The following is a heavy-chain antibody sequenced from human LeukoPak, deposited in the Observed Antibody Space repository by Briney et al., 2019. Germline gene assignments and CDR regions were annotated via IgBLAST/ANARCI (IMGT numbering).Heavy chain of an antibody. Sequence: GGSPRLSCAASGFTFSHYWMSSVRQAPGKGLEWEANIKHEESTKYYVDSVKGRFTISRDNAKNSLSLQMSSLRAEDSSVYYCARDTARGDFDYWGQGTLVAVSS. V-gene: IGHV3-7*01. CDR3: ARDTARGDFDY. CDR1: GFTFSHYW. D-gene: IGHD6-25*01. CDR2: IKHEESTK. J-gene: IGHJ4*02.